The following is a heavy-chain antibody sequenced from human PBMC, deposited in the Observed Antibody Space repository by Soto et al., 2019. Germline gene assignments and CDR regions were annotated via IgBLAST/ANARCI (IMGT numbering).Heavy chain of an antibody. Sequence: TSETLSLTCTVSGGCISSGAYYWSWIPQQPGKGLEWIGYIYYIGSTYYNPSLKSRVTISVDTAKNQFSLKLSSVTTAHTAVYYCASGPNYGDYADYFDYWGQGTLVTVSS. J-gene: IGHJ4*02. CDR1: GGCISSGAYY. V-gene: IGHV4-31*03. D-gene: IGHD4-17*01. CDR3: ASGPNYGDYADYFDY. CDR2: IYYIGST.